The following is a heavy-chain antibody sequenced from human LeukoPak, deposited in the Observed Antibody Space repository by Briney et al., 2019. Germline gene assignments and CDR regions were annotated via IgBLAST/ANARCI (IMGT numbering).Heavy chain of an antibody. V-gene: IGHV3-30*04. CDR3: ARGPPTMDAFDI. J-gene: IGHJ3*02. Sequence: GGSLRLSCAASGFSFSDYAMYWVRQAPGKGLEWVAVISYDEINLYYGDSVKGRFTISRDNAKNSLYLQMNSLRAEDTAVYYCARGPPTMDAFDIWGQGTMVTVSS. CDR2: ISYDEINL. D-gene: IGHD2-2*01. CDR1: GFSFSDYA.